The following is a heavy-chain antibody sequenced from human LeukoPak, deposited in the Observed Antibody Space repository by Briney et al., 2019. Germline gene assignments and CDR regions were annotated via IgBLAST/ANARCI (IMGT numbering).Heavy chain of an antibody. D-gene: IGHD3-10*01. J-gene: IGHJ4*02. Sequence: SETLSLTCTVSGGSISSYYWSWIRQPPGKGLEWIGYIYYSGSSNYNPSLKSRVTISVDTSKNQFSLKLSSVTAADTAVYYCASIGESLGYWGQGTLVTVSS. CDR2: IYYSGSS. CDR3: ASIGESLGY. V-gene: IGHV4-59*01. CDR1: GGSISSYY.